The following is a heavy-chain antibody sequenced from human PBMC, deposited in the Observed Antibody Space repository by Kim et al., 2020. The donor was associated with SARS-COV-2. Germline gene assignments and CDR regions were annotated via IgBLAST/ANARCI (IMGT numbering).Heavy chain of an antibody. J-gene: IGHJ2*01. CDR3: ARDSLGWDSLGRDWYFDL. CDR1: GYTFTSYA. Sequence: ASVKVSCKASGYTFTSYAMNWVRQAPGQGLEWMGWINTNTGNPTYAQGFTGRFVFSLDTSVSTAYLQISSLKAEDTAVYYCARDSLGWDSLGRDWYFDLWGRGTLVTVSS. D-gene: IGHD5-18*01. V-gene: IGHV7-4-1*02. CDR2: INTNTGNP.